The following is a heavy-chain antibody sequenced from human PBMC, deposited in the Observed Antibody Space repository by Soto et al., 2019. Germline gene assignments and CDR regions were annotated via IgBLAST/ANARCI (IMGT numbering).Heavy chain of an antibody. CDR2: ISGGSSVT. CDR1: GFTFSDYA. V-gene: IGHV3-23*01. Sequence: PGGSLRLSCTASGFTFSDYAMTWVRQAPGKGLEWVSTISGGSSVTYYGDSVKGRFTISRDNAKKTLFLQLNRLSAEDTDTYYCAKVLSKNYYYPFDFWGQGTQVTVS. CDR3: AKVLSKNYYYPFDF. D-gene: IGHD3-10*01. J-gene: IGHJ4*02.